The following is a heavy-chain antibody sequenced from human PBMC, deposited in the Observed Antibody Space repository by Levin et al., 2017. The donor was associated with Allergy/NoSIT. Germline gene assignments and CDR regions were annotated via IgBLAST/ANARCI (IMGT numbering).Heavy chain of an antibody. CDR1: GFSLRTSGMC. V-gene: IGHV2-70*11. CDR2: IDWDDDK. CDR3: ARIRRGDSGSYYYFDY. J-gene: IGHJ4*02. Sequence: ESGPTLVKPTQTLTLTCTFSGFSLRTSGMCVSWIRQPPGKALEWLARIDWDDDKYYNTSLKTRLTISKDTSKNQVVLTMTNMDPVDTATYYCARIRRGDSGSYYYFDYWGQGTLVTVSS. D-gene: IGHD1-26*01.